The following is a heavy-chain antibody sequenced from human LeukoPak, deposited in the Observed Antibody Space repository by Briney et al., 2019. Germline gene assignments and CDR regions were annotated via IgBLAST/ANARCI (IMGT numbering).Heavy chain of an antibody. CDR1: GASISSYY. CDR2: IYYSGST. V-gene: IGHV4-59*08. J-gene: IGHJ4*02. D-gene: IGHD6-13*01. Sequence: PSETLSRTCTVSGASISSYYWSWIRQPPGKGLEWIGYIYYSGSTNYNPSLKSRVTISVATSKNQFSLKLSSVTAADTAVYYCARSSPVPRGQQLVPSPEYWGQGILVTVSS. CDR3: ARSSPVPRGQQLVPSPEY.